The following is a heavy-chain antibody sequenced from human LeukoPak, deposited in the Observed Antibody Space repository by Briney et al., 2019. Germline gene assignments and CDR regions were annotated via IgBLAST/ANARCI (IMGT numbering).Heavy chain of an antibody. D-gene: IGHD3-3*01. J-gene: IGHJ6*02. CDR1: GFTFSSYS. V-gene: IGHV3-21*01. CDR2: ISSSSSYI. Sequence: TGGSLRLSCAASGFTFSSYSMNWVRQAPGKGLEWVSSISSSSSYIYYADSVKGRFTISRDSAKNSLYLQMNSLRAEDTAVYYCARDRYYDFWSGYYSYYYYYGMDVWGQGTTVTVSS. CDR3: ARDRYYDFWSGYYSYYYYYGMDV.